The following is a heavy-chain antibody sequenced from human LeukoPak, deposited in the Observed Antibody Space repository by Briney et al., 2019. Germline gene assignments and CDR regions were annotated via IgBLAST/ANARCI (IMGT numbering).Heavy chain of an antibody. Sequence: KGGESLKISCQGSGYSFGGYWIAWVRQMPGKGLEWMGIIYPADSDTRYSPSFQGQVTISADKSITTAYLQWSSLKASDTAMYYCATPHDATAYYYDSSGYFYWGQGTLVTVSS. CDR3: ATPHDATAYYYDSSGYFY. V-gene: IGHV5-51*01. CDR2: IYPADSDT. CDR1: GYSFGGYW. J-gene: IGHJ4*02. D-gene: IGHD3-22*01.